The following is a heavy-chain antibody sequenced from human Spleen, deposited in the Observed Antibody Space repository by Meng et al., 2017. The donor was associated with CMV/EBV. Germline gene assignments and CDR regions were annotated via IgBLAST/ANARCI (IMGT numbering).Heavy chain of an antibody. J-gene: IGHJ4*02. Sequence: ASVKVSCKASGYTFTSYYVHWVRQATGQGLEWMGWMNPNRGNTGYAQKFQGRVTITRNTSISTAYMELSSLRSEDTAVYYCARGGIAARRTLGYWGQGTLVTVSS. D-gene: IGHD6-6*01. CDR2: MNPNRGNT. V-gene: IGHV1-8*03. CDR3: ARGGIAARRTLGY. CDR1: GYTFTSYY.